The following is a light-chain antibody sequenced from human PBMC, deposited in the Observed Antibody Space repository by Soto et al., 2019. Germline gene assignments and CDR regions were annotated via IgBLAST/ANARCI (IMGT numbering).Light chain of an antibody. CDR1: QSISSY. CDR2: AAS. CDR3: QQYDNWPLT. Sequence: DIQMTQSPSTLSASVGDRVTITCRASQSISSYLNWYQQKPGKAPKLLIYAASSLQSGVPSRFSGSGSGTDFTLTISSLQPEDFAVYYCQQYDNWPLTFGGGTKVDNK. J-gene: IGKJ4*01. V-gene: IGKV1-39*01.